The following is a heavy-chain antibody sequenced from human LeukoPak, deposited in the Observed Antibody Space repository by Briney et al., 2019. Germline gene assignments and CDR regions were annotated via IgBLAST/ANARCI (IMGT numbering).Heavy chain of an antibody. D-gene: IGHD2-2*01. CDR2: ISSSSSTI. J-gene: IGHJ4*02. Sequence: PGGSLRLSCAASGFTFDNYAMHWVRQAPGKGLEWVSYISSSSSTIYYADSVKGRFTISRDNAKNSLYLQMNSLRAEDTAVYYCARDGECSSTSCITGIDYWGQGTLVTVSS. CDR1: GFTFDNYA. V-gene: IGHV3-48*04. CDR3: ARDGECSSTSCITGIDY.